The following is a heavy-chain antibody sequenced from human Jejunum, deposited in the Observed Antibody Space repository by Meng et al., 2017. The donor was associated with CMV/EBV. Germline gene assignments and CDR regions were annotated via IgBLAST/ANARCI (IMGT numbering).Heavy chain of an antibody. D-gene: IGHD1-26*01. Sequence: YPMSRVRQAPGKGLEWVGFIRSRAYSGTTEYAASVRGRFIISRDNSRNTAYLQMDSLTAEDTAVYYCTRDRTGWETATVSIDYWGPGTLVTVSS. CDR3: TRDRTGWETATVSIDY. CDR2: IRSRAYSGTT. J-gene: IGHJ4*02. CDR1: YP. V-gene: IGHV3-49*02.